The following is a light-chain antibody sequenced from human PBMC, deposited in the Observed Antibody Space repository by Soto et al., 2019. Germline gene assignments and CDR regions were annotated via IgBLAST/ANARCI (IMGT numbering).Light chain of an antibody. CDR1: SSNIGSNA. J-gene: IGLJ2*01. CDR2: GDS. Sequence: QSVLTQPPSASGTPGQRVTISCSGSSSNIGSNAVNWYQQLPGTAPKLLMYGDSNRPSGVPDRFSGSKSGTSASLTIAGLQAEDEAVYYCQSYDFSLSGNVIFGGGTKLTVL. V-gene: IGLV1-44*01. CDR3: QSYDFSLSGNVI.